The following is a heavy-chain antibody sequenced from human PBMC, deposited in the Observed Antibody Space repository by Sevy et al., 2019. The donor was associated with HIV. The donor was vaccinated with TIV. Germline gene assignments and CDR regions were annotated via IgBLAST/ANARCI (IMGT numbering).Heavy chain of an antibody. V-gene: IGHV3-23*01. CDR2: IFRGGDGT. D-gene: IGHD3-22*01. CDR3: AGAFYDSSGSLDALDI. J-gene: IGHJ3*02. Sequence: GGSLRLSCVASGFTFSNYAMNWVRQAPGKGLEWVSTIFRGGDGTYYADSVKGRFTISRDNSKDTVYLQLSSLRADDTAVYYCAGAFYDSSGSLDALDIWGQGTMVTVSS. CDR1: GFTFSNYA.